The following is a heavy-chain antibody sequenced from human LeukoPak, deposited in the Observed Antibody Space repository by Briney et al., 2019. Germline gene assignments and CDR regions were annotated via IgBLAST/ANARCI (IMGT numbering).Heavy chain of an antibody. V-gene: IGHV3-74*01. J-gene: IGHJ4*02. Sequence: GSLRLSCAASGFTFSSYWMHWVRQAPGKGLVWVSRINSDGSSASYADSVKGRFTISRDNAKNTLYLQMNSLRAEDTAVYYCARDPREPRRFDYWGQGTLVTVSS. CDR1: GFTFSSYW. D-gene: IGHD1-26*01. CDR2: INSDGSSA. CDR3: ARDPREPRRFDY.